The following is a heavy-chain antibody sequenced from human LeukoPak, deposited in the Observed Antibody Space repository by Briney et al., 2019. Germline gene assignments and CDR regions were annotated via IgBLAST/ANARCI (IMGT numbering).Heavy chain of an antibody. V-gene: IGHV4-59*01. Sequence: SETLSLTCTVSGGSISSYYWSWIRQPPGKGLEWIGYIYYSGSTNYNPSLKSRVTISVDTSKNQFSLKLSSVTAADTAVYYCARAPYCSSTSCYRAYYFDYWGQGTLVTVSS. D-gene: IGHD2-2*01. CDR1: GGSISSYY. J-gene: IGHJ4*02. CDR3: ARAPYCSSTSCYRAYYFDY. CDR2: IYYSGST.